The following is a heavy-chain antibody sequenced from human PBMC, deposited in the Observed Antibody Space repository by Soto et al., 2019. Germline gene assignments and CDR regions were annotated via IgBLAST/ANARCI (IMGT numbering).Heavy chain of an antibody. CDR2: IIPIFGTA. V-gene: IGHV1-69*13. CDR1: VGSFSSYA. J-gene: IGHJ6*02. CDR3: ARDERLDYYYGMDV. Sequence: SVKVSCKGSVGSFSSYAINWVRQAPGQGLEWMGGIIPIFGTANYAQKFQGRVTITADESTSTAYMELSSLRSEDTAVYYCARDERLDYYYGMDVWGQGTTVTVS.